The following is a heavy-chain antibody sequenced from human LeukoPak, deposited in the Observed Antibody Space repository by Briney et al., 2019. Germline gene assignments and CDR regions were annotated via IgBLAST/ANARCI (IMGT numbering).Heavy chain of an antibody. CDR3: ARDRHSSGWYGDFDY. D-gene: IGHD6-19*01. Sequence: SETLSLTCTVSGGSISSHYWSWIRQPPGKGLEWIGYIYYSGSTYYNPSLKSRVTISVDTSKNHFSLKLSSVTAADTAVYYCARDRHSSGWYGDFDYWGQGTLVTVSS. J-gene: IGHJ4*02. CDR2: IYYSGST. CDR1: GGSISSHY. V-gene: IGHV4-59*11.